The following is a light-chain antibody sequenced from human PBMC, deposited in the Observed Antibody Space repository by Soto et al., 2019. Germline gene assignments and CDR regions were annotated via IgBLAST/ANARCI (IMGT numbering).Light chain of an antibody. J-gene: IGLJ2*01. Sequence: QSALTQPASVSGSPGQSITISCTGTSSDVGGYNYVSWYQQHPGKAPKLIIYNVSNRPSGVSNRFSGSKSGNTASLTISGLQAEAEGHYYCSSFTSSNTVLFGGGTKVTVL. CDR3: SSFTSSNTVL. V-gene: IGLV2-14*01. CDR1: SSDVGGYNY. CDR2: NVS.